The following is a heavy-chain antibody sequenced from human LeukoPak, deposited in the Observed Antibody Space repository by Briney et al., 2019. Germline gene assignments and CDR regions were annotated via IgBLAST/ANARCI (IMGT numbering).Heavy chain of an antibody. Sequence: GGSLRLSCAASGFTFSTYAMSWVRQAPGKGLEWVSTISGSGANTYYADSVRGRFTISRDNSKNTLYLHMNSLRAEDTAVYYCANERAGYTNPYYFDYWGQGALVTVSS. V-gene: IGHV3-23*01. CDR2: ISGSGANT. J-gene: IGHJ4*02. D-gene: IGHD3-16*02. CDR1: GFTFSTYA. CDR3: ANERAGYTNPYYFDY.